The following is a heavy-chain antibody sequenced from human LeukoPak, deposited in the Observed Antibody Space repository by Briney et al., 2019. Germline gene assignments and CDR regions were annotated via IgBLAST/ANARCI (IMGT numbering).Heavy chain of an antibody. CDR2: IYYSGST. CDR3: ARDRVVGFENPNWFDP. J-gene: IGHJ5*02. D-gene: IGHD2-21*01. Sequence: PSETLSPTCTVSGGSISSSSYYWGWIRQPPGKGLEWIGSIYYSGSTYYNPSLKSRVTISVDTSKNQFSLKLSSVTAADTAVYYCARDRVVGFENPNWFDPWGQGTLVTVSS. CDR1: GGSISSSSYY. V-gene: IGHV4-39*07.